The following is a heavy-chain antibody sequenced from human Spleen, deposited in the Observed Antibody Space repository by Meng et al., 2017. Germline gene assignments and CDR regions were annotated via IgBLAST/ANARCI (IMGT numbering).Heavy chain of an antibody. CDR2: IYPGDSDT. Sequence: GESLKISCKGSGYSFTSYWIGWVRQMPGKGLEWMGIIYPGDSDTRYSPSFQGQVTISADKSISTAYLQWSSLKASDTAMYYCARHVIAAAGTDDAFDIWGQGTMVTVSS. D-gene: IGHD6-13*01. CDR3: ARHVIAAAGTDDAFDI. CDR1: GYSFTSYW. J-gene: IGHJ3*02. V-gene: IGHV5-51*01.